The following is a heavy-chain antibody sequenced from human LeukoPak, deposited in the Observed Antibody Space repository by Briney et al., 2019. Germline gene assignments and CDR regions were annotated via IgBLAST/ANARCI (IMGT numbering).Heavy chain of an antibody. D-gene: IGHD6-19*01. V-gene: IGHV3-23*01. Sequence: PGGSLGLSCAAAGFTFRSYAMNWVRQGPGKGLEWVSTMSASDAGTYYADSVKGRFTISRDNSKNTLYLQMNSLRAEDTAVYYCAKGSAVADIYFDYWGQGTLVTVSS. CDR1: GFTFRSYA. CDR2: MSASDAGT. CDR3: AKGSAVADIYFDY. J-gene: IGHJ4*02.